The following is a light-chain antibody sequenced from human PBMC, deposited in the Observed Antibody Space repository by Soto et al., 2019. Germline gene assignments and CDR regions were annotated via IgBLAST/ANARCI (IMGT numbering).Light chain of an antibody. CDR1: QSVSSNY. J-gene: IGKJ5*01. V-gene: IGKV3-20*01. CDR2: GAS. Sequence: EIVLTQSPGTLSLSPGERATLSCRASQSVSSNYLAWYQQKPGQAPRLLIYGASNRATGTPDRFSGSGSGTDFTLTISRLESEDFAVYYCQQYGSSPPITFGQGTRLEIK. CDR3: QQYGSSPPIT.